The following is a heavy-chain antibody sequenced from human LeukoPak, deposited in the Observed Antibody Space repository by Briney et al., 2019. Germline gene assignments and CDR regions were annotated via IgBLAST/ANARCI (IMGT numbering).Heavy chain of an antibody. V-gene: IGHV3-23*01. CDR2: ISVGAEYI. CDR1: GFPFSIYA. J-gene: IGHJ4*02. D-gene: IGHD3-3*01. CDR3: ASGPPFLKYFEY. Sequence: PGGSLRLSCAASGFPFSIYAMNWFRQAPGKGLEWVSTISVGAEYIFYADSVKGRFTISRDDSNNALYLQMHSLRAEDTALYYCASGPPFLKYFEYWGQGTLVTVSS.